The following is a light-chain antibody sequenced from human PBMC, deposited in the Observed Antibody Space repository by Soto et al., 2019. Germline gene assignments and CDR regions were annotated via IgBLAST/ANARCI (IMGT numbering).Light chain of an antibody. Sequence: EMVMTQSPATLSVSPGDGATLSCRASQSVGSNLAWFQQKPGQAPRLLIYGASTRATGIPARFGGSGSGTEFTLTISSLQSEDFAVYYCQQYYNWPRTFGQGTKLEIK. CDR1: QSVGSN. CDR2: GAS. CDR3: QQYYNWPRT. V-gene: IGKV3-15*01. J-gene: IGKJ2*01.